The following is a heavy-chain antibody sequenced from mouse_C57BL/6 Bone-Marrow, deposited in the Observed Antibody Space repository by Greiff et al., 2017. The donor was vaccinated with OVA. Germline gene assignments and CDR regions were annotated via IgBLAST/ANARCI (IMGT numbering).Heavy chain of an antibody. Sequence: QVQLKESGPGLVAPSQSLSITCTVSGFSLTSYAISWVRQPPGKGLERLGVIWTGGGTNYNSALKSRLSISKDNSKSQVFLKMNSLQTDDTARYYCARIGGSSPYYFDYWGQVTTLTVSS. D-gene: IGHD1-1*01. V-gene: IGHV2-9-1*01. CDR3: ARIGGSSPYYFDY. CDR2: IWTGGGT. CDR1: GFSLTSYA. J-gene: IGHJ2*01.